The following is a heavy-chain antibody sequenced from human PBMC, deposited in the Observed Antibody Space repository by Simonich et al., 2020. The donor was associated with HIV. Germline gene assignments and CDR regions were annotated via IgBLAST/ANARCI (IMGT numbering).Heavy chain of an antibody. J-gene: IGHJ6*03. V-gene: IGHV4-34*01. Sequence: QVQLQQWGAGLLKPSETLSLICAVYGESLSGYYWSWIRQPPGKGLEWIGEINHSGSTNYNPAIKSRVTISVDTSKNQFSLKLSSVTAAETAVYYCARGRRDILTPIGYYYMDVWGKGTTVTVSS. CDR2: INHSGST. D-gene: IGHD3-9*01. CDR1: GESLSGYY. CDR3: ARGRRDILTPIGYYYMDV.